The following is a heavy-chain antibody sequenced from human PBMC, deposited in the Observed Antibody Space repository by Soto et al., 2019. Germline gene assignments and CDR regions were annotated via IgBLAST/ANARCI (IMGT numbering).Heavy chain of an antibody. CDR1: GYTFTSYD. V-gene: IGHV1-8*01. Sequence: QVQLVQSGAEVKKPGASVKVSCKASGYTFTSYDINWVRQATGQGLEWMGWMNPNSGNTGYAQKFQGRVTMTRNTSISTAYMELSSLRSEATAVYYCARGLRPRDGYNLGYWGQGTLVTVSS. CDR3: ARGLRPRDGYNLGY. CDR2: MNPNSGNT. D-gene: IGHD5-12*01. J-gene: IGHJ4*02.